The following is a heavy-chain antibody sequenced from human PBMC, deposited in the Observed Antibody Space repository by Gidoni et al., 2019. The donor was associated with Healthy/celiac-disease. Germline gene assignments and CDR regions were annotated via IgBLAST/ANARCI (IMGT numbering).Heavy chain of an antibody. CDR2: IYTSGST. CDR1: GGSISSYY. V-gene: IGHV4-4*07. J-gene: IGHJ6*02. Sequence: QVQLQESGPGLVKPSETLSLTCTVSGGSISSYYWSWIRQPAGKGLEWIGRIYTSGSTNYNPSLKSRVTMSVDTSKNQFSLKLSSVTAADTAVYYCASTSMVRGENYYYYGMDVWGQGTTVTVSS. D-gene: IGHD3-10*01. CDR3: ASTSMVRGENYYYYGMDV.